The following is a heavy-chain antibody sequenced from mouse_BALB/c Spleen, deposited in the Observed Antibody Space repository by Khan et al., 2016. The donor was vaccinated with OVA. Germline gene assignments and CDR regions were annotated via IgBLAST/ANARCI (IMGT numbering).Heavy chain of an antibody. D-gene: IGHD2-14*01. CDR3: ARGGAAYYRNDGVAMEY. Sequence: QIQLVQSGPELKKPGVTVRISCKASGYTFTTAGIQWVQKMPGKGLKWIGWINTHSGVPKYAEDFKGRFAFSLEISVNTAYLQITNLKNEDTATYSCARGGAAYYRNDGVAMEYWGQGTSVTVSS. J-gene: IGHJ4*01. CDR1: GYTFTTAG. CDR2: INTHSGVP. V-gene: IGHV9-4*02.